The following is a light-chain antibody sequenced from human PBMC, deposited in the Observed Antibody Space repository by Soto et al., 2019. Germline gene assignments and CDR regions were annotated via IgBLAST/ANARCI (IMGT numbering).Light chain of an antibody. CDR1: SSDVGGYNY. Sequence: QSVLTQPASVSGSPGQSITISCTGTSSDVGGYNYVSWYQQHPGKAPQLIIYDVANRPSGVSNRFSGSKSGNTASLTISGVQAEDDADYYCSSYTSSSTYVVFGGGTKLTVL. CDR2: DVA. CDR3: SSYTSSSTYVV. J-gene: IGLJ2*01. V-gene: IGLV2-14*03.